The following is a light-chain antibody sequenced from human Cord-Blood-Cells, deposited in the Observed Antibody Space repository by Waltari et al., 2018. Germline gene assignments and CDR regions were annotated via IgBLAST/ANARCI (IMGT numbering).Light chain of an antibody. CDR1: SSNIGSNT. CDR3: AAWDDSLNGWV. CDR2: SNN. Sequence: QSVLTQPPSASGTPGQRVTISCSGSSSNIGSNTVNWYQQLPGTAPKLLIYSNNQRPSGVPDRVSCSKSGTSASLAISGLQAEDEADYYGAAWDDSLNGWVFGGGTKLTVL. V-gene: IGLV1-44*01. J-gene: IGLJ3*02.